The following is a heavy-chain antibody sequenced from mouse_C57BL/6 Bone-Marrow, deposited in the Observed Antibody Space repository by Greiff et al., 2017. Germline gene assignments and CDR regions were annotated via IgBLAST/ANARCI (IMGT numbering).Heavy chain of an antibody. D-gene: IGHD1-1*02. CDR3: ARSGVARDYAMDY. Sequence: VQLQQSGPELVKPGASVKISCKASGYTFTDYYMNWVKQSHGKSLEWIGDINPNNGGTSYNQKFKGKATLTVDKSSSTAYMELRSLTSEDSAVYYCARSGVARDYAMDYWGQGTSVTVSS. CDR1: GYTFTDYY. CDR2: INPNNGGT. V-gene: IGHV1-26*01. J-gene: IGHJ4*01.